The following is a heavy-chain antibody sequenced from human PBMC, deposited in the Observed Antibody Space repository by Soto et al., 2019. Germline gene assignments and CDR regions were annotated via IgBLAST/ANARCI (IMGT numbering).Heavy chain of an antibody. CDR3: ARASDCSSTSCSPTYGMDV. CDR2: IIPIFGTA. Sequence: SVKVSCKASGGTFSSYAISWVRQAPGQGLEWMGGIIPIFGTANYAQKFQGRVTITADESTSTAYMELSSLRSEDTAVYYCARASDCSSTSCSPTYGMDVWGQGTTVTVSS. V-gene: IGHV1-69*13. CDR1: GGTFSSYA. D-gene: IGHD2-2*01. J-gene: IGHJ6*02.